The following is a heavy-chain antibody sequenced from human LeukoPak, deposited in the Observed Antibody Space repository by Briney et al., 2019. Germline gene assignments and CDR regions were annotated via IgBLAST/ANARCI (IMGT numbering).Heavy chain of an antibody. V-gene: IGHV3-23*01. J-gene: IGHJ4*02. CDR1: GFTFSTYA. CDR3: AKDSAFGEFLFLFGDYFDY. D-gene: IGHD3-10*01. Sequence: GGSLRLSCAASGFTFSTYAMNWVRQAPGKGLEWVSAISGSATGSVTTYYTDSVKGRFTISRDNSKNTLYLQMNSLRAEDTAVYYCAKDSAFGEFLFLFGDYFDYWGQGTLVTVSS. CDR2: ISGSATGSVTT.